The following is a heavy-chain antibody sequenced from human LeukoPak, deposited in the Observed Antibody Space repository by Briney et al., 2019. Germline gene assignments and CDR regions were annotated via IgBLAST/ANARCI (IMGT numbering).Heavy chain of an antibody. V-gene: IGHV3-9*01. CDR1: GFTFDDYA. D-gene: IGHD3-3*01. CDR3: AKLFPSHYDFPYYMDV. J-gene: IGHJ6*03. CDR2: ISWNSGSI. Sequence: PGGSLRLSCAASGFTFDDYAMHWVRQAPGKGLEWVSGISWNSGSIGYADSVKGRFTISRDNAKNSLYLQMNSLRAEDTALYYCAKLFPSHYDFPYYMDVWGKGTTVTVSS.